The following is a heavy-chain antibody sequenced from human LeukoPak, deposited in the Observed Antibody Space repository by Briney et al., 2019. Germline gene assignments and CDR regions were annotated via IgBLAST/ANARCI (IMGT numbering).Heavy chain of an antibody. CDR1: GFTFSNAW. J-gene: IGHJ4*02. CDR3: TTVGSAWNFDY. V-gene: IGHV3-15*01. Sequence: GGSLRLSCAASGFTFSNAWMTWVRQAPGKGLEWVGRIKSKRDGGTIVYAAPVKGRFTISGDDSNDTLYLQMNSLKIEDAAVYYCTTVGSAWNFDYWGQGTLVTVSS. CDR2: IKSKRDGGTI. D-gene: IGHD6-25*01.